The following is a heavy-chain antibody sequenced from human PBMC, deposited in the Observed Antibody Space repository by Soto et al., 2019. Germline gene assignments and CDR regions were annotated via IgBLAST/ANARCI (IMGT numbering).Heavy chain of an antibody. CDR1: GSTFSSYT. Sequence: SVKVSCKASGSTFSSYTISWVRQAPGQGLEWMGRIIPILGIANYAQKFQGRVTITADKSTSTAYMELSSLRSEDTAVYYCACLAGYSSESSYWGQGTPVIGSS. CDR3: ACLAGYSSESSY. D-gene: IGHD6-19*01. V-gene: IGHV1-69*02. J-gene: IGHJ1*01. CDR2: IIPILGIA.